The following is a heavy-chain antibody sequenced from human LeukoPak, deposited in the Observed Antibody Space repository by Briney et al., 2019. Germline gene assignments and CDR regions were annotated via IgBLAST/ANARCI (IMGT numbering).Heavy chain of an antibody. Sequence: PSETLSLTCTVSGGSISSYYWSWIRQPAGKGLEWIGRIYTSGSTNYNPSLKSRVAMSVDTSKNQFSLKLSSVTAADTAVYYCARETYYYGSYPDPPDYWGQGTLVTVSS. D-gene: IGHD3-10*01. CDR3: ARETYYYGSYPDPPDY. CDR1: GGSISSYY. CDR2: IYTSGST. J-gene: IGHJ4*02. V-gene: IGHV4-4*07.